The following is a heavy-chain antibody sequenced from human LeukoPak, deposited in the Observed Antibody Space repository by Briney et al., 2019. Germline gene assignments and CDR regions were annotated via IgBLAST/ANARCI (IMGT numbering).Heavy chain of an antibody. Sequence: SETLSLTCAVYGGSFSGSYWSWIRQPPGKRLEWIGEINHSGSTNYDSYLESRVTISVDTSKNQFSLRLSSVTAADTAVYYCARAMVDTAMAALIDYWGHGTLLTVSS. V-gene: IGHV4-34*01. CDR1: GGSFSGSY. D-gene: IGHD5-18*01. CDR3: ARAMVDTAMAALIDY. CDR2: INHSGST. J-gene: IGHJ4*01.